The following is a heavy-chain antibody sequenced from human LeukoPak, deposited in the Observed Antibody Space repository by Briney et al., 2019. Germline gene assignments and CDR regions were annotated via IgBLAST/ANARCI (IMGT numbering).Heavy chain of an antibody. V-gene: IGHV1-69*04. Sequence: GASVKVSCKASGGTFSSYAISWVRQAPGQELEWMGRIIPXLGIXNYAQKFQGXVTITADKSTSTAYMELSSLRSEDTAVYYCARXQXXXXSGXXXXFYXYXXXDVWGQGTTVTVSS. CDR3: ARXQXXXXSGXXXXFYXYXXXDV. CDR2: IIPXLGIX. D-gene: IGHD3-10*01. J-gene: IGHJ6*02. CDR1: GGTFSSYA.